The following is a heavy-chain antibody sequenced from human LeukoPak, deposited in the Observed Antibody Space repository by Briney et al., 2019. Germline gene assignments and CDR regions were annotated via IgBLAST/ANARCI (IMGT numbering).Heavy chain of an antibody. D-gene: IGHD6-19*01. Sequence: SETLSLTCTVSGGSISSSSYYWGWIRQPPGRGLEWLGSIYYSGSTYYNPSLKSRVTISVDTSKNQFSLKLSSVSAADTAVYYCARGYSSGWYYNDYFDYWGQGTLVTVSS. J-gene: IGHJ4*02. CDR1: GGSISSSSYY. V-gene: IGHV4-39*01. CDR3: ARGYSSGWYYNDYFDY. CDR2: IYYSGST.